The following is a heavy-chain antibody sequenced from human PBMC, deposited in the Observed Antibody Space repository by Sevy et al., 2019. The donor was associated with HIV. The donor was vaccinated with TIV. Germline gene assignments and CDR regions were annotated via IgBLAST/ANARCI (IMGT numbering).Heavy chain of an antibody. CDR3: ARENGDYYDSSGYSI. CDR2: IYYSGST. CDR1: GGSISSYY. V-gene: IGHV4-59*01. Sequence: SETLSLTCTVSGGSISSYYRSWIRQPPGKGLEWIGYIYYSGSTNYNPSLKSRVTISVDTSKNQFSLKLSSVTAADTAVYYCARENGDYYDSSGYSIWGQGTLVTVSS. J-gene: IGHJ4*02. D-gene: IGHD3-22*01.